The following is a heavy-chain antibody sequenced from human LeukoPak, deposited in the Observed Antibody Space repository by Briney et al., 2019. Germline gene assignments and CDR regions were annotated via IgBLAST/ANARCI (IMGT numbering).Heavy chain of an antibody. CDR3: ARGSPNWNGYYYYYGMDV. CDR2: INHSGST. V-gene: IGHV4-34*01. J-gene: IGHJ6*02. CDR1: GGSFSGYY. Sequence: SETLSLTCAVYGGSFSGYYWSWIRQPPGKGLEWIGEINHSGSTNYNPSLKSRVTISVDTSKNQFSLKLSSVTAADTAVYYCARGSPNWNGYYYYYGMDVWGQGTTVTVSS. D-gene: IGHD1-20*01.